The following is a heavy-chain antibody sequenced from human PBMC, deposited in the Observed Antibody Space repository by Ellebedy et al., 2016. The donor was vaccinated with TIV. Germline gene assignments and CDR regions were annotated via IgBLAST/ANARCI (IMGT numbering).Heavy chain of an antibody. Sequence: GGSLRLSCAASGFTFSDYYMSWIRQAPGKGLEWVSYISSSGSTIYYADSVKGRFTISRDNSKNTLYLEMNSLRADDTAVYSCAKVQVPSGYNWFDAWGQGTLVTVSS. CDR3: AKVQVPSGYNWFDA. D-gene: IGHD2-2*01. J-gene: IGHJ5*02. CDR1: GFTFSDYY. CDR2: ISSSGSTI. V-gene: IGHV3-11*01.